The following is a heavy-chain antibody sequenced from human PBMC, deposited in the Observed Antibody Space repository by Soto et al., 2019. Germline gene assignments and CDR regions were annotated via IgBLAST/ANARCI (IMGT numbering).Heavy chain of an antibody. J-gene: IGHJ6*02. D-gene: IGHD3-16*01. V-gene: IGHV3-48*02. CDR1: GFTFSSYN. CDR3: ARRLEGYYYYGLDV. Sequence: EVQLVESGGGLVQPGGSLRLSCAASGFTFSSYNMNWVRQAPGKGLEWVSYIRISSSTIHYADSVKGRFTISRDNAKSSLYLQMNSLRDEDTAVYYCARRLEGYYYYGLDVWGQGTTVTVSS. CDR2: IRISSSTI.